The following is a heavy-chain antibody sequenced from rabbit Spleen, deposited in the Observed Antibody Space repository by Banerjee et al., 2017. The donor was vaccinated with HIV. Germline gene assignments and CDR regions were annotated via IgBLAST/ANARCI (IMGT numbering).Heavy chain of an antibody. CDR3: ARDPYSIYMRNL. V-gene: IGHV1S45*01. Sequence: QEQLVESGGGLVQPEGSLTLTCTASGFSFSSGYYMCWVRQAPGKGLEWIGCIYTGSGSTYYANWAKGRFTISKTSSTTVTLQMTSLTAADTATYFCARDPYSIYMRNLWGPGTLVTVS. J-gene: IGHJ4*01. CDR2: IYTGSGST. CDR1: GFSFSSGYY. D-gene: IGHD1-1*01.